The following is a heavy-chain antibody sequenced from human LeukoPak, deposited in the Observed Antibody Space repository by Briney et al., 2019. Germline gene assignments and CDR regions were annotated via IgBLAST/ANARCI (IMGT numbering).Heavy chain of an antibody. Sequence: HPGGSLRLSCVGSGFTFRSHAMSWVRQAPEKGLEFVSGIYENGGTTYYADSVKGRFSISRDNSKNTLYLQMNSLRAEDTALYFCARDLSRTYTVDYWGQGTLVTVSS. D-gene: IGHD2-2*02. CDR3: ARDLSRTYTVDY. J-gene: IGHJ4*02. CDR2: IYENGGTT. V-gene: IGHV3-23*01. CDR1: GFTFRSHA.